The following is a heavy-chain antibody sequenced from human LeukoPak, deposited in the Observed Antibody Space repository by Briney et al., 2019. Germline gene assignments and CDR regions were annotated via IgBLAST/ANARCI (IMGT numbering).Heavy chain of an antibody. CDR1: GGSISVYY. J-gene: IGHJ5*02. Sequence: SETLSLTCTVSGGSISVYYWSWIRQPPGKGLEWIGYIYYIGSTNYNPSLKSRVTISVDTSKNQFSLKLTSVTAADTAVYYCAREAHPGADWFDPWGQGTLVTVSS. CDR2: IYYIGST. V-gene: IGHV4-59*12. D-gene: IGHD7-27*01. CDR3: AREAHPGADWFDP.